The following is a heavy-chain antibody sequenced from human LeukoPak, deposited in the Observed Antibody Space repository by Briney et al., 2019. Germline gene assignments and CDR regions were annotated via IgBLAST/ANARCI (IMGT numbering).Heavy chain of an antibody. J-gene: IGHJ6*02. CDR3: ARDHDLYYDIAMDV. V-gene: IGHV3-7*05. CDR1: GFTFRSYW. CDR2: IKQDGSEK. Sequence: GGSLRLSCAASGFTFRSYWMTWARQAPGKGLEWVANIKQDGSEKYYVDSVKGRFSISRDNAKKSLYLQMNSLRAEDTAVYYCARDHDLYYDIAMDVWGQGTTVTVSS. D-gene: IGHD3-9*01.